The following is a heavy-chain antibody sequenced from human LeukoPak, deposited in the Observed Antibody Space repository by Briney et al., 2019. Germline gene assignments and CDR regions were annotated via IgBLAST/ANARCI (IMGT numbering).Heavy chain of an antibody. Sequence: GGSLRLSCTASGFTFSPYAMHWVRQAPGKGLEWVAVISYDGSNKYYADSVKGRFTISRDNSKNTLYLQMNSLRAEDTAVYYCANTYSSSWYDYWGQGTLVTVSS. D-gene: IGHD6-13*01. CDR1: GFTFSPYA. CDR2: ISYDGSNK. J-gene: IGHJ4*02. V-gene: IGHV3-30-3*01. CDR3: ANTYSSSWYDY.